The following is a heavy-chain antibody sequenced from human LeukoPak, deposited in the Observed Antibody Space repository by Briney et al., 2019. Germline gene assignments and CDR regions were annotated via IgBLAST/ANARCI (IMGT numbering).Heavy chain of an antibody. CDR3: AREMGYSSSWYSVYYYYGMDV. D-gene: IGHD6-13*01. J-gene: IGHJ6*02. Sequence: GGSLRLSCAASGFTFSSYWMSWVRQAPGKGLEWVANIKQDGSEKYYVDSVKGRFTISRDNAKNSLYLQMNRLRAEDTAVYYCAREMGYSSSWYSVYYYYGMDVWGQGTTVTVSS. V-gene: IGHV3-7*03. CDR2: IKQDGSEK. CDR1: GFTFSSYW.